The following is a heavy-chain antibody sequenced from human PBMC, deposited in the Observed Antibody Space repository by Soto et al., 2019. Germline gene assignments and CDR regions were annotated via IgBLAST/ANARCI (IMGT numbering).Heavy chain of an antibody. CDR1: GGSISNNNYY. Sequence: PSETLSLTCTVSGGSISNNNYYWGWSRQRPGKGLESVASLSYSGSTYYDPSPQGRVTISVDTCKNPSSLKLSSVTAADTDVFYCAHGINWRKGTAWGKGTLFPVPQ. CDR3: AHGINWRKGTA. D-gene: IGHD1-1*01. J-gene: IGHJ5*02. CDR2: LSYSGST. V-gene: IGHV4-39*01.